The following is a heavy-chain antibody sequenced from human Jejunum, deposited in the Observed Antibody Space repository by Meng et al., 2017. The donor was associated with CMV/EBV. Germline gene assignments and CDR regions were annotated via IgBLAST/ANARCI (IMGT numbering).Heavy chain of an antibody. J-gene: IGHJ6*02. V-gene: IGHV3-30*02. CDR2: IRFDGGKK. Sequence: YGMNWVRQATVKGLEWVAFIRFDGGKKYYADSVKGRFTISRDDSKNTLHLQMNSLKPEDTGDYYCAKSVQDSSSGWYDYYYGMDVWGQGTTVTVSS. D-gene: IGHD6-19*01. CDR1: YG. CDR3: AKSVQDSSSGWYDYYYGMDV.